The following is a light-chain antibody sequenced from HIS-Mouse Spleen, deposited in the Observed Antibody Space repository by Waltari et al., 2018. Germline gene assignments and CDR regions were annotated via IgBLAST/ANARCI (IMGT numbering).Light chain of an antibody. CDR2: AAS. CDR1: QGISNY. J-gene: IGKJ3*01. Sequence: DIQMTQSPSSLSASVGDRVTITCRASQGISNYLAWYQQKPGKVPKLLIYAASTLQSVVPSRFSGSGSGTDFTLTISSLQPEDVATYYCQKYNSAPQSGSSFTFGPGTKVDIK. CDR3: QKYNSAPQSGSSFT. V-gene: IGKV1-27*01.